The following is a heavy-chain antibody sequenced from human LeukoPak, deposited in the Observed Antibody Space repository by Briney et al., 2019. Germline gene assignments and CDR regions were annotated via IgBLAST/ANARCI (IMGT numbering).Heavy chain of an antibody. CDR1: GYTFTGYY. J-gene: IGHJ4*02. Sequence: ASVKVSCTASGYTFTGYYMHWVRQAPGQGLEWMGWINPNSGGTNYAQKFQGWVTMTRDTSISTAYMELSRLRSDDTAVYYCARGRLWFGEFVYFDYWGQGTLVTVSS. CDR3: ARGRLWFGEFVYFDY. V-gene: IGHV1-2*04. D-gene: IGHD3-10*01. CDR2: INPNSGGT.